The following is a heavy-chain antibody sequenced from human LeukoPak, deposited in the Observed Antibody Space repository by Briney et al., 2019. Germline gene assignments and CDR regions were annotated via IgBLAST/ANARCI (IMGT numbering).Heavy chain of an antibody. J-gene: IGHJ4*02. V-gene: IGHV3-43D*03. Sequence: GGSLRLSCAASGFTFTHYWMHWVRQAPGKGLEWVSLISWDGGSTYYADSVKGRFTISRDNSKNSLYLQMNSLRAEDTALYYRAKAALRYFDWSLDYWGQGTLVTVSS. CDR3: AKAALRYFDWSLDY. D-gene: IGHD3-9*01. CDR1: GFTFTHYW. CDR2: ISWDGGST.